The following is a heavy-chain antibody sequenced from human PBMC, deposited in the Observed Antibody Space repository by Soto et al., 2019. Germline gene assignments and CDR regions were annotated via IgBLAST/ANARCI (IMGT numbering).Heavy chain of an antibody. V-gene: IGHV3-53*01. J-gene: IGHJ4*02. D-gene: IGHD3-22*01. CDR3: AHSSGHHYYFDS. CDR1: GLTVSRNY. CDR2: LYSGGSS. Sequence: EQLVESGGGLIQPGGSLRISCAFSGLTVSRNYMSWVRQAPGKGLDWVSVLYSGGSSSYAESVTGRFTISRDSSKNILFLQMNSLRPEDTAIYYCAHSSGHHYYFDSWGQGTLVTVSS.